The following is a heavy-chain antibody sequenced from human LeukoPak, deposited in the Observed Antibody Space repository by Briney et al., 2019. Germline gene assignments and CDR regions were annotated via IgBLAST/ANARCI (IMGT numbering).Heavy chain of an antibody. J-gene: IGHJ4*02. CDR3: ARARKYVNYYDSSGYYYYFDY. D-gene: IGHD3-22*01. CDR2: IGAYNGNT. CDR1: GYTFTSYG. V-gene: IGHV1-18*01. Sequence: ASVKVSCKASGYTFTSYGISWVRQAPGQGLEWMGWIGAYNGNTNYAQKLQGRVTMTTDTSTSTAYMELRSLRSDDTAVYYCARARKYVNYYDSSGYYYYFDYWGQGTLVTVSS.